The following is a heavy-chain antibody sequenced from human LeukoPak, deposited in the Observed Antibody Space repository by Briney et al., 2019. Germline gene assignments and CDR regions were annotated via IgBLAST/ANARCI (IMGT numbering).Heavy chain of an antibody. V-gene: IGHV1-18*04. J-gene: IGHJ4*02. CDR1: GYTFTSFG. D-gene: IGHD2-15*01. Sequence: ASVKVSCKPSGYTFTSFGISWVRQAPGQGLEWMGWIGAYNGDTNYAQKFQGRVTMTTDTSTGTAYMDLRSLRSDDTAVYYCTRDHCRGDNCLSFDYWGQGTLVTVSS. CDR3: TRDHCRGDNCLSFDY. CDR2: IGAYNGDT.